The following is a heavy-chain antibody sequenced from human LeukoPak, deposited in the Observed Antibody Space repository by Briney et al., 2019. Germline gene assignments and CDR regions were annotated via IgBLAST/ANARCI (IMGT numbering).Heavy chain of an antibody. CDR1: GFAFSSQN. CDR2: ISTSGDST. Sequence: GGSLRLSCAASGFAFSSQNMNWARQAPGKGLEWVAYISTSGDSTKYADSVEGRFTISRDNAENSLYLLMNSLRVEDTAVYYCVKNGWLDYWGQGILVTVSS. J-gene: IGHJ4*02. D-gene: IGHD6-19*01. V-gene: IGHV3-21*06. CDR3: VKNGWLDY.